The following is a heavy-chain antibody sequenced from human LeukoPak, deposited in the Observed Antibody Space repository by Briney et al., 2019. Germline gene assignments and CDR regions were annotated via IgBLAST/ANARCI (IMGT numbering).Heavy chain of an antibody. J-gene: IGHJ5*02. D-gene: IGHD3-3*01. Sequence: GASVKVSCKASGYSFTGYYMHWVRQAPGQGFEWMGWINPNSGGTNYAQKFQGRVTMTRDTSISTAYMELSRLRSDDTAMYYCARARLEWLFEFDPWGQGTLVTVSS. CDR3: ARARLEWLFEFDP. CDR1: GYSFTGYY. V-gene: IGHV1-2*02. CDR2: INPNSGGT.